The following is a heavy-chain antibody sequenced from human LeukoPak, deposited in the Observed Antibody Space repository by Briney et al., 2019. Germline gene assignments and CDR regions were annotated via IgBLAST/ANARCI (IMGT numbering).Heavy chain of an antibody. D-gene: IGHD3-10*01. CDR3: ASITMVRGAYAQIDD. V-gene: IGHV4-30-4*01. CDR2: IYYSGTT. CDR1: GRSISSGDYY. J-gene: IGHJ4*02. Sequence: PSQTLSLTCTVSGRSISSGDYYWSSIRQPPGKGLEWIGYIYYSGTTYYNPSLRSRVAMSVDTSKNQFSLKLSSVTAADTAVYYCASITMVRGAYAQIDDWGQGTLVTVSS.